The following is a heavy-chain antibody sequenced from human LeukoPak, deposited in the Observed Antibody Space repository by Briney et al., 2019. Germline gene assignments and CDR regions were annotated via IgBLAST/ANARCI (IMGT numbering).Heavy chain of an antibody. CDR3: ARRYCSSTSCTLDY. Sequence: GGSLRLSCAASGFSFNSYSMNWVRQAPGKGLEWVSSISSSSSYIYYADSVKGRFTISRDNAKNSLYLQMNSLRAEDTAVYYCARRYCSSTSCTLDYWGQGTLVTVSS. CDR2: ISSSSSYI. CDR1: GFSFNSYS. D-gene: IGHD2-2*01. J-gene: IGHJ4*02. V-gene: IGHV3-21*01.